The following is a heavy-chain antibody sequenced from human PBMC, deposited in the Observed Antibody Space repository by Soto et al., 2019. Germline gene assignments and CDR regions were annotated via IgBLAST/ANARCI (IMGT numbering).Heavy chain of an antibody. CDR2: IYYSGST. D-gene: IGHD3-16*02. CDR1: GGSISSSSYY. CDR3: AGRTPPLLYDYVCGSYRYLNYFDY. V-gene: IGHV4-39*01. J-gene: IGHJ4*02. Sequence: SETLSLTCTVSGGSISSSSYYWGWIRQPPGKGLEWIGSIYYSGSTYFTPSLISRFTISFDTSKIQFSLNLSSVTAASTAVYYCAGRTPPLLYDYVCGSYRYLNYFDYWGQGPLVTVSS.